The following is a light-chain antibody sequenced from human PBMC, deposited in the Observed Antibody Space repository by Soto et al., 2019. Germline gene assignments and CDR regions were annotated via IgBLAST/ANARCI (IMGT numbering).Light chain of an antibody. J-gene: IGKJ3*01. CDR2: GAS. Sequence: EIVLTQSPGTLSLSPGERATLSCRASQSVSSSHLAWYQQKPGHAPRLLIYGASSRATGIQDRFSGSGSGTEFTLPIGRLEPEDFAVHYCQKYGRSPCTCGPGIKVDIK. CDR1: QSVSSSH. CDR3: QKYGRSPCT. V-gene: IGKV3-20*01.